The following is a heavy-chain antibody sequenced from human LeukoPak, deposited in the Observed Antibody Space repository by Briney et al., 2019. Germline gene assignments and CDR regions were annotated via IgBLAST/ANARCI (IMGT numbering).Heavy chain of an antibody. Sequence: SETLSLTCTVSGGSISSSSYYWGWIRQPPGKGLEWIGSIYYSGSTYYNPSLKSRVTISVDTSKNQFSLKLSSVTAADTAVYYCAHGPIVVVMKGAFDIWGQGTMVTVSS. J-gene: IGHJ3*02. V-gene: IGHV4-39*01. D-gene: IGHD2-21*01. CDR1: GGSISSSSYY. CDR2: IYYSGST. CDR3: AHGPIVVVMKGAFDI.